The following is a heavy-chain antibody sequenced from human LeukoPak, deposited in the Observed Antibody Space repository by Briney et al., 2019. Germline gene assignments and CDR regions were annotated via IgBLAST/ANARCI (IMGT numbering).Heavy chain of an antibody. CDR1: GFSFSSSW. CDR2: IQQDASEN. D-gene: IGHD3-9*01. J-gene: IGHJ1*01. V-gene: IGHV3-7*05. CDR3: AGATGFLREN. Sequence: GGSLRLACAASGFSFSSSWMHWGRRAPGKVLEWVANIQQDASENYYVDSAKRRFTISRDNDKHSLYLQMNSMRAEDTAVYYCAGATGFLRENWGQGTLVAVSS.